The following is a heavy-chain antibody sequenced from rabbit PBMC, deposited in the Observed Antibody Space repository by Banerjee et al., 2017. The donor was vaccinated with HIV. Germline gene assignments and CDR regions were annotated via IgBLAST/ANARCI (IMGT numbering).Heavy chain of an antibody. CDR3: AKDNGGAYSGNL. J-gene: IGHJ4*01. Sequence: QSLEESGGDLVKPGASLTLTCKASGFDLSSSQYMCWVRQAPGKGLEWIGCIYARGSGSTWYASWAKGRFTISKTSSTTVDLRMTSLTAADTATYFCAKDNGGAYSGNLWGQGTLVTVS. CDR2: IYARGSGST. D-gene: IGHD6-1*01. CDR1: GFDLSSSQY. V-gene: IGHV1S40*01.